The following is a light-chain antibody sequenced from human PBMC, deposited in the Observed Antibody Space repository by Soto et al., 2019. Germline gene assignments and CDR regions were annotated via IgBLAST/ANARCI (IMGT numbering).Light chain of an antibody. V-gene: IGLV2-23*01. J-gene: IGLJ1*01. CDR2: EGS. CDR3: CSYAGSSTFYV. Sequence: QSALTQPASVSGSPGQSITISCTGTSSDFGSYNLVSWYQQHPGKAPKLMIYEGSKRPSGVSNRSSGSKSGNTASLTISGLQAEDEADYYRCSYAGSSTFYVFGTGTRSPS. CDR1: SSDFGSYNL.